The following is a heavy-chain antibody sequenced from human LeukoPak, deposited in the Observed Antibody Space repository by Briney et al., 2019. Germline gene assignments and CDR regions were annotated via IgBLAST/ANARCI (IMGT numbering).Heavy chain of an antibody. V-gene: IGHV3-20*04. D-gene: IGHD3-10*01. J-gene: IGHJ4*02. CDR1: GFTFDDYG. Sequence: GGSLRLSCAASGFTFDDYGMRWVRQVAGQGLEWVSGIDWNGAGTGYADSVKGRFTISRDNAKKSLYLQMNSLRAEDTALYYCARGSTMVSDYWGQGTLVTVSS. CDR2: IDWNGAGT. CDR3: ARGSTMVSDY.